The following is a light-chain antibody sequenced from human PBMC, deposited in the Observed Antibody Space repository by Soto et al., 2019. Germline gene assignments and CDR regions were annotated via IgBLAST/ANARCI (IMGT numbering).Light chain of an antibody. V-gene: IGKV3-20*01. CDR2: GAS. J-gene: IGKJ2*01. Sequence: EIGLTQSPGTLSLSPGERATLSCRASQSVSSSYLAWYQQKPGQAPRLLIYGASSRATGIPARFSGSGSGTDVTITISSLEPEDVGVYYCQQYGSSSYTFGQGNKVEIK. CDR3: QQYGSSSYT. CDR1: QSVSSSY.